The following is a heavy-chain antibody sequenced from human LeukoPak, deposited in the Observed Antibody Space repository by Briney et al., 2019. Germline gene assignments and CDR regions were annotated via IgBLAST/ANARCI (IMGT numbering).Heavy chain of an antibody. Sequence: PGGSLRLSCAASGFTFSNACMSWVRQAPGKGREWVGWIKSKTEGGTTDYAAPVKGRFTISRNDSKNTLYLQMNSLKTEDTAVYYCTKYSYAYWGQGTLVTVSS. V-gene: IGHV3-15*01. D-gene: IGHD5-18*01. CDR3: TKYSYAY. CDR1: GFTFSNAC. CDR2: IKSKTEGGTT. J-gene: IGHJ4*02.